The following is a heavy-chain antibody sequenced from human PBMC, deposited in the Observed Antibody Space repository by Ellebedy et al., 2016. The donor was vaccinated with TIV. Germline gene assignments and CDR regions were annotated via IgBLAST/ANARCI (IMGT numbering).Heavy chain of an antibody. CDR2: IWSGGSIE. CDR3: TRDADSSGYYWYFDL. J-gene: IGHJ2*01. D-gene: IGHD3-22*01. CDR1: GFIVNNYG. Sequence: GGSLRLSCAASGFIVNNYGIHWVRQAPGKGLECVADIWSGGSIEYYADSVKGRFTISRDISKNTVYLQMNSLRAEDTAVYHCTRDADSSGYYWYFDLWGRGTLVTVSS. V-gene: IGHV3-33*01.